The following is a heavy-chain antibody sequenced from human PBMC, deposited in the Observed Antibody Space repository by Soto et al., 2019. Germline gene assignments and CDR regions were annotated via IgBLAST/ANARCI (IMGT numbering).Heavy chain of an antibody. CDR1: GGSISSYY. CDR2: IYNSGNT. J-gene: IGHJ4*02. V-gene: IGHV4-59*01. D-gene: IGHD6-6*01. Sequence: SETLSLTCTVSGGSISSYYWNWIRQPPGKGLEWIGYIYNSGNTNYNPSLRSRVIISIDTSKNQFSLKLTSVTAADSAVYYCAAPPRYWGQGTLVPVSS. CDR3: AAPPRY.